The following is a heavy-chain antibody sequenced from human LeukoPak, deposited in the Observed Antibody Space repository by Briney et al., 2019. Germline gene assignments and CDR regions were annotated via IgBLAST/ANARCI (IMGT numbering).Heavy chain of an antibody. V-gene: IGHV4-34*01. J-gene: IGHJ6*03. Sequence: PSETLSLTCGVYGGSFSDYYWSWIRQPPGKGLEWIGEINHSGSTNYNPSLKSRVTISVDTSKNQFSLKVNSVTAADTAVYYCARHRGSHSSSWYRDYYYYYYMDVWGKGTTVTISS. D-gene: IGHD6-13*01. CDR2: INHSGST. CDR1: GGSFSDYY. CDR3: ARHRGSHSSSWYRDYYYYYYMDV.